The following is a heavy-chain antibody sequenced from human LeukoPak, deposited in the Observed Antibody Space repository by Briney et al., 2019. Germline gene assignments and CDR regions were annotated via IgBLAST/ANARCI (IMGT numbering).Heavy chain of an antibody. CDR3: YYAYAFDI. Sequence: GGSLRLSCSASGFTFSSYAMHWVRHAPGKGLEYVLAISSNGGSTYYADSVKGRFTISRDNSKNTLYLQMSSLRAEDTAVYYCYYAYAFDIWGQGTMVTVSS. J-gene: IGHJ3*02. CDR2: ISSNGGST. D-gene: IGHD3-10*01. CDR1: GFTFSSYA. V-gene: IGHV3-64D*06.